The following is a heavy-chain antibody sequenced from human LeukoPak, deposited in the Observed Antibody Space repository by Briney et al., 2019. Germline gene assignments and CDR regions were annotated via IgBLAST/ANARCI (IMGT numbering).Heavy chain of an antibody. J-gene: IGHJ4*02. CDR3: ARASGYDYYGTPTYFDY. Sequence: SETLSLTCTVSGDSISSDYWSWIRQPPGKGLEWIGYIYYSGSTNYNPSLKSRVTISVDTSKNQFSLKLSSVTAADTAVYYCARASGYDYYGTPTYFDYWGQGTLVTVSS. CDR1: GDSISSDY. D-gene: IGHD5-12*01. CDR2: IYYSGST. V-gene: IGHV4-59*01.